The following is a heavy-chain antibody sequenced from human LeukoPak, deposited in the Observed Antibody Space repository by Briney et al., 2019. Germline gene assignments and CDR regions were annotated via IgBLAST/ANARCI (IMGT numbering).Heavy chain of an antibody. CDR3: ASSPDVDTAMVFNWFDP. CDR2: IIPIFGTA. Sequence: ASVKVSCKASGGTFSSYAISWVRQAPGQGLEWMGGIIPIFGTANYAQKFQGRVTITADESTSTAYMELSSLRSEDTAVYYCASSPDVDTAMVFNWFDPWGRGTLATVSS. J-gene: IGHJ5*02. V-gene: IGHV1-69*13. CDR1: GGTFSSYA. D-gene: IGHD5-18*01.